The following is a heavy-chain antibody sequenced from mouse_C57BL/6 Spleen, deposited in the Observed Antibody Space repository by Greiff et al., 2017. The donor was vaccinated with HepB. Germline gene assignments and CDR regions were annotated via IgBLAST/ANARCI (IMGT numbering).Heavy chain of an antibody. D-gene: IGHD1-1*01. CDR3: HYYGSSFHWYFDV. V-gene: IGHV1-5*01. CDR2: LYPGNSDT. J-gene: IGHJ1*03. CDR1: GYTFTSYW. Sequence: DVKLQESGTVLARPGASVKMSCKTSGYTFTSYWMHWVKQRPGQGLEWIGALYPGNSDTSYNQKFKGKAKLTAVTSASTAYMELSSLTNEDSAVYYCHYYGSSFHWYFDVWGTGTTVTVSS.